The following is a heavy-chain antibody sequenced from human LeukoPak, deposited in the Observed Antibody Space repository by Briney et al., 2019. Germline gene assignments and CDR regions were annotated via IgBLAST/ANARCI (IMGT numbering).Heavy chain of an antibody. J-gene: IGHJ5*02. Sequence: SETLSLTCAVYGGSFSGYYWSWIRQPPGKGLEWTGEINHSGSTNYNPSLKSRVTISVDTSKNQFSLKLSSVTAADTAVYYCASFVGMAAAVTGWFDPWGQGTLVTVSS. CDR3: ASFVGMAAAVTGWFDP. D-gene: IGHD6-13*01. CDR1: GGSFSGYY. V-gene: IGHV4-34*01. CDR2: INHSGST.